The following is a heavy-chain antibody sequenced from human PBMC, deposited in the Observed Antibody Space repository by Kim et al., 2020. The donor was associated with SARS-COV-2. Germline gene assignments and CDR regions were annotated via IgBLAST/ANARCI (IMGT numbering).Heavy chain of an antibody. Sequence: GGSLRLSCAASGFTFSSYWMSWVRQAPGKGLEWVANIKQDGSEKYYVDSVKGRFTISRDNAKNSLYLQMNSLRAEDTAVYYCARGRWPETSSSWTYYYYYMDVWGKGTTVTVSS. CDR2: IKQDGSEK. D-gene: IGHD6-13*01. CDR3: ARGRWPETSSSWTYYYYYMDV. V-gene: IGHV3-7*01. CDR1: GFTFSSYW. J-gene: IGHJ6*03.